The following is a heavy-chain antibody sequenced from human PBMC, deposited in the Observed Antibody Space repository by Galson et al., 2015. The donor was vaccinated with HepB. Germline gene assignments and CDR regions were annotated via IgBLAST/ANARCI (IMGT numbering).Heavy chain of an antibody. V-gene: IGHV5-51*03. Sequence: QSGAEVKKPGESLKISCKGSGYSFTNYWIGWVRQMPGKGLEWMGIIYPGDSDTRYSPSFQGQVTISADKSISTAYLQWSSLKASDTAMYYCATRARYCSGGWYGESYYFDYWGQGTLVTVSS. J-gene: IGHJ4*02. CDR1: GYSFTNYW. CDR2: IYPGDSDT. CDR3: ATRARYCSGGWYGESYYFDY. D-gene: IGHD2-15*01.